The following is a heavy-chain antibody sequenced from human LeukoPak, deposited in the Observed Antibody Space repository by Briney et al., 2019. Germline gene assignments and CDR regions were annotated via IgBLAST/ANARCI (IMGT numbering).Heavy chain of an antibody. CDR1: GGTFSSYA. D-gene: IGHD3-3*01. CDR2: MNPNSGNT. Sequence: ASVKVSCKASGGTFSSYAISWVRQATGQGLEWMGWMNPNSGNTGYAQKFQGRVTMTRNTSISTAYMELSSLRSEDTAVYYCARGQYYDFWSGYPDYWGQGTLVTVSS. V-gene: IGHV1-8*02. J-gene: IGHJ4*02. CDR3: ARGQYYDFWSGYPDY.